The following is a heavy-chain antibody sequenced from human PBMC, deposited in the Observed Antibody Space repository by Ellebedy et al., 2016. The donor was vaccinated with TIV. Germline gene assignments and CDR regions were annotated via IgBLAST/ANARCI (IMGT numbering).Heavy chain of an antibody. CDR3: ARGGGIYCSSTSCYYDY. Sequence: PGGSLRLSCSASGFTFSSYAMHWFRQAPGKGLEYISAIVSNGDSTYYANSVKGRFIISRDNSKNTLYLQMSSLRLEDTAVYYCARGGGIYCSSTSCYYDYWGQGTLVTVSS. D-gene: IGHD2-2*01. J-gene: IGHJ4*02. CDR2: IVSNGDST. CDR1: GFTFSSYA. V-gene: IGHV3-64D*06.